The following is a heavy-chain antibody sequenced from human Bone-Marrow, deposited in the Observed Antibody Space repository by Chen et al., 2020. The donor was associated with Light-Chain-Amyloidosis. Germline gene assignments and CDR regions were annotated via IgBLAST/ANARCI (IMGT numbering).Heavy chain of an antibody. Sequence: EVHLVESGGALVQPGESLRLSCAASGFSFSTYWTSWVRQAPGQGLEWVANIKEDGSEEYYVDSVKGRFTISRDNAKTSLYLQMNSLRVEDTAVYYCARDPAAWDYWGQGTLVTVSS. CDR1: GFSFSTYW. V-gene: IGHV3-7*01. D-gene: IGHD6-25*01. CDR2: IKEDGSEE. J-gene: IGHJ4*02. CDR3: ARDPAAWDY.